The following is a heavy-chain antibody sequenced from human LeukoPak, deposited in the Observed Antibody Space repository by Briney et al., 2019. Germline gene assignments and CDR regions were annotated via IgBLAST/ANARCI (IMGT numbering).Heavy chain of an antibody. J-gene: IGHJ2*01. CDR3: AKDADTATIIYWYFDL. V-gene: IGHV3-30*18. CDR1: GFSISSFV. D-gene: IGHD5-18*01. CDR2: ISDDGSNT. Sequence: PGRSLRLSCAASGFSISSFVTHWVRQAPGKGLEWVAVISDDGSNTYYADSVKGRFTISRDNSKNTLYLQLNSLRTEDTAVYYCAKDADTATIIYWYFDLWGRGTLVTVSS.